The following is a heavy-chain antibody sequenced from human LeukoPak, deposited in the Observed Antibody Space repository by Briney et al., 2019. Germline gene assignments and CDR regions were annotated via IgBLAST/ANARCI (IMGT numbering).Heavy chain of an antibody. D-gene: IGHD3-22*01. J-gene: IGHJ5*02. V-gene: IGHV3-48*01. Sequence: GGSLRLSCAASGFTFSSYSMNWVRQAPGKGLEWASYISSSSSTIYYADSVKGRFTISRDNAKNSLYLQMNSLRAEDTAVYYCAKEKSYYDSSGYTKGGFDPWGQGTLVTVSS. CDR3: AKEKSYYDSSGYTKGGFDP. CDR1: GFTFSSYS. CDR2: ISSSSSTI.